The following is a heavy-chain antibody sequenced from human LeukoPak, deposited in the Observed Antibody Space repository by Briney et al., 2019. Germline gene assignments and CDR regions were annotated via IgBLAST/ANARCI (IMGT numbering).Heavy chain of an antibody. CDR2: ISYDGSNK. V-gene: IGHV3-30*18. CDR1: GFTFSSYG. D-gene: IGHD3-22*01. CDR3: AKVYDSSGYTPLDY. J-gene: IGHJ4*02. Sequence: PGGSLRLSCAASGFTFSSYGMHWVRQAPGKGLEWVAVISYDGSNKYYADSVKGRFTISRDNSKNTLYLQMNSLRAEDTAVYYCAKVYDSSGYTPLDYWGQGTLVTVSS.